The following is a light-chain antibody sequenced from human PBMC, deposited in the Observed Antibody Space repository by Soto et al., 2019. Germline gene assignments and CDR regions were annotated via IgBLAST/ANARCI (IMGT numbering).Light chain of an antibody. Sequence: EIVLTQSPGTLSLSPGERATLSCRASQSVSSGYLAWYQQKPGQAPRLLIYGASSRATGIPDRFSGSGSGTDFPLTISRLEPEDFAVYYCQQFGSSYTFGQGTKLEIK. J-gene: IGKJ2*01. CDR2: GAS. CDR3: QQFGSSYT. CDR1: QSVSSGY. V-gene: IGKV3-20*01.